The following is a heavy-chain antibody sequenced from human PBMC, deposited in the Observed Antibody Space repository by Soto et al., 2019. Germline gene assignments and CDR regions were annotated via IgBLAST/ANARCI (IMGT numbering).Heavy chain of an antibody. V-gene: IGHV1-46*03. CDR2: INPSGGST. CDR1: GYTFTSYY. Sequence: ASVKVSCKASGYTFTSYYMHWVRQAPGQGLEWMGIINPSGGSTSYAQKFQGRVTMTRDTSTSTVYMELSSLRSEDTAVYYCASEGTIDSYYGSGSYYLDYWGQGTLVTVSS. D-gene: IGHD3-10*01. J-gene: IGHJ4*02. CDR3: ASEGTIDSYYGSGSYYLDY.